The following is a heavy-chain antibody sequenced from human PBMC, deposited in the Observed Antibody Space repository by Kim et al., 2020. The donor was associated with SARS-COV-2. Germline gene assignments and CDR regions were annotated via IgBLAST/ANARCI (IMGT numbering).Heavy chain of an antibody. Sequence: SVKVSCKASGGTFSSYAISWVRQAPGQGLEWMGRIIPILGIANYAQKFQGRVTITADKSTSTAYMELSSLRSEDTAVYYCARVPFYDFWSGYDGCWFDPWGQGTLVTVSS. D-gene: IGHD3-3*01. CDR1: GGTFSSYA. CDR2: IIPILGIA. V-gene: IGHV1-69*04. CDR3: ARVPFYDFWSGYDGCWFDP. J-gene: IGHJ5*02.